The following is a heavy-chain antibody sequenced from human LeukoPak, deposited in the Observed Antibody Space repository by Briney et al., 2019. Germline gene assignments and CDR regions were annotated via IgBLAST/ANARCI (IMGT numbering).Heavy chain of an antibody. CDR3: ARDNKVASGSGFDY. D-gene: IGHD6-13*01. CDR1: GYTFSSYG. V-gene: IGHV1-18*01. CDR2: LSAYDGNT. J-gene: IGHJ4*02. Sequence: ASVKVSCKASGYTFSSYGISWVRQAPGQGPEWMGWLSAYDGNTNYAQNVQGRVTLTTDTSTSTAYMVLRSLRSDDTAFYYCARDNKVASGSGFDYWGQGTLVTVSS.